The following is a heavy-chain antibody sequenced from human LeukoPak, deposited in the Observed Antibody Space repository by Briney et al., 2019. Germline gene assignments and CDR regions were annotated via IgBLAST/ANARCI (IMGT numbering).Heavy chain of an antibody. J-gene: IGHJ4*02. V-gene: IGHV3-11*04. CDR3: ARVHGSGEDPFDY. Sequence: PGGSLRLSCAASGFTFSDYYMSWIRQAPGKGLEWVSYISSSGSITYYADSVKGRFTISRDNAKNSLYLQMNSLRAEDTAVYYCARVHGSGEDPFDYWGQGILVTVSS. CDR1: GFTFSDYY. D-gene: IGHD1-26*01. CDR2: ISSSGSIT.